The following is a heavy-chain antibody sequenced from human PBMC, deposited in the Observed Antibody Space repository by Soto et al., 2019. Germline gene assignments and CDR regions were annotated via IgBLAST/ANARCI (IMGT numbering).Heavy chain of an antibody. J-gene: IGHJ3*02. Sequence: QVQLQQWGAGLLKPSETLSLTCAVYGGSVSGANYYWSWIRQPPGKGLEWIGEMSHSGGHHFNPSLKSRVTISVDKSTNQFSLKMSSVTAADTALYYCARVERGTATTVVDALDIWGPGTMVTVSS. D-gene: IGHD1-1*01. CDR2: MSHSGGH. CDR1: GGSVSGANYY. CDR3: ARVERGTATTVVDALDI. V-gene: IGHV4-34*01.